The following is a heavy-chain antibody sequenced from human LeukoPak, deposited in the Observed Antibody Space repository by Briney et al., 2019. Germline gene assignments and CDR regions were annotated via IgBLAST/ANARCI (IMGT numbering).Heavy chain of an antibody. Sequence: SETLSLTCTVSGDSISTSNYYWGWIRQSPGKGLEWLGSIYYNGITHYNPSLKRRVTIYVDTSRNQFSLHVFSVTAADTAVFYCARSDYYDYRQIDFWGQGTLVTVPS. CDR3: ARSDYYDYRQIDF. CDR1: GDSISTSNYY. V-gene: IGHV4-39*01. J-gene: IGHJ4*02. CDR2: IYYNGIT. D-gene: IGHD3-22*01.